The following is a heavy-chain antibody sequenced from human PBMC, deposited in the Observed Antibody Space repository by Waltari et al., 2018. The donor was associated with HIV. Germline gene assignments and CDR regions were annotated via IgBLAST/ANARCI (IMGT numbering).Heavy chain of an antibody. CDR1: GFTVSENN. V-gene: IGHV3-66*02. Sequence: EEQLVESGGGLVQPGGSLRLSCAASGFTVSENNINWVRQAPGKGLAWVSIIYSGGNTYYADSVKGRFTISRDNSKNTLDLQMNSLRTEDTAVYYCARSLREYLADRGTDMPYYGLDVWGQGTTVTVSS. CDR2: IYSGGNT. CDR3: ARSLREYLADRGTDMPYYGLDV. D-gene: IGHD2-2*01. J-gene: IGHJ6*02.